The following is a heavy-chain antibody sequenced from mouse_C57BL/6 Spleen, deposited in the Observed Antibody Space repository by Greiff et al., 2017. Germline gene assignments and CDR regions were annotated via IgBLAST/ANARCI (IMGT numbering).Heavy chain of an antibody. J-gene: IGHJ4*01. D-gene: IGHD1-1*01. CDR3: ARRKATVGAMDY. Sequence: VQVVESGPGLVQPSPSLSITCTVSGFSLTSYGVHWVRQSPGKGLEWLGVIWSGGSTDYNAAFISRLSISKDNSKSQVFFKMNSQQADDTAIYYCARRKATVGAMDYWGQGTSVTVSS. V-gene: IGHV2-2*01. CDR1: GFSLTSYG. CDR2: IWSGGST.